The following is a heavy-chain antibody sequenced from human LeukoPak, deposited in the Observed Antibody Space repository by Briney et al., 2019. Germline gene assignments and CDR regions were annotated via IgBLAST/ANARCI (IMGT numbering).Heavy chain of an antibody. CDR3: ARHVRSLWFGESDY. CDR1: GGSISSSSYY. J-gene: IGHJ4*02. D-gene: IGHD3-10*01. Sequence: SETLSLTCTVSGGSISSSSYYWGWTRQPPGKGLEWIGSIYYSGSTYYNPSLKSRVTISVDTSKNQFSLKLSSVTAADTAVYYCARHVRSLWFGESDYWGQGTLVTVSS. V-gene: IGHV4-39*01. CDR2: IYYSGST.